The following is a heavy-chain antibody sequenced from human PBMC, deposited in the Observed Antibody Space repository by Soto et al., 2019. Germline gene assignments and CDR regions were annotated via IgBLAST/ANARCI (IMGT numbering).Heavy chain of an antibody. J-gene: IGHJ5*02. CDR3: ARNRRGYCSSTSCQNWFDP. D-gene: IGHD2-2*01. CDR1: GGSISSYY. CDR2: IYYSGST. V-gene: IGHV4-59*08. Sequence: PSETLSLTCTVSGGSISSYYWSWIRQPPGKGLEWIGYIYYSGSTNYNPSLKSRVTISVDTSKNQFSLKLSSVTAADTAVYYCARNRRGYCSSTSCQNWFDPWGQRTLVTVSS.